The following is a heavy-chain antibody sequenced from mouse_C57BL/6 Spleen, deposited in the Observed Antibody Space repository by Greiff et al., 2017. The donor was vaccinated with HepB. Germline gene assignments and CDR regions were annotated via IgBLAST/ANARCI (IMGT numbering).Heavy chain of an antibody. CDR1: GYTFTDYY. J-gene: IGHJ1*03. D-gene: IGHD1-1*01. CDR2: INPNNGGT. CDR3: ARRITTVVAWYFDV. V-gene: IGHV1-26*01. Sequence: EVQLQQSGPELVKPGASVKISCKASGYTFTDYYMNWVKQSHGKSLEWIGDINPNNGGTSYNQKFKGKATLTVDKSSSTAYMELRSLTSEDSAVYYCARRITTVVAWYFDVWGTGTTVTVSS.